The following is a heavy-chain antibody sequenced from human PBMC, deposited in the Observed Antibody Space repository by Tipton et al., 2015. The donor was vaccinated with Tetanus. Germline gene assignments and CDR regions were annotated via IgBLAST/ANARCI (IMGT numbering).Heavy chain of an antibody. D-gene: IGHD6-13*01. CDR2: IYSDGNT. CDR3: ARWPGMGTRSRMYYFDY. CDR1: GFTVSSSH. Sequence: GSLRLSCAASGFTVSSSHMTWVRQTPGKGLEWVSVIYSDGNTHYADSVKGRFTISRDNSKNTLSLQMNSLRVEDTAVYYCARWPGMGTRSRMYYFDYWGQGTLVTVSS. V-gene: IGHV3-53*01. J-gene: IGHJ4*02.